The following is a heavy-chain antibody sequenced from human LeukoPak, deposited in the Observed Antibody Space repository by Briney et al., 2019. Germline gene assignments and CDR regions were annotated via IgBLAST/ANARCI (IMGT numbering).Heavy chain of an antibody. CDR1: GYTFTSYY. J-gene: IGHJ5*02. CDR2: INPSGGST. Sequence: GASVKVSCKASGYTFTSYYMHWVRQAPGQGLEWMGIINPSGGSTIYAQKLQGRVTMTRDMSTSTDYMELSSLRSEDTAVYYCARDNSVGDYAWWFDPWGQGTLATVSS. V-gene: IGHV1-46*01. CDR3: ARDNSVGDYAWWFDP. D-gene: IGHD1-26*01.